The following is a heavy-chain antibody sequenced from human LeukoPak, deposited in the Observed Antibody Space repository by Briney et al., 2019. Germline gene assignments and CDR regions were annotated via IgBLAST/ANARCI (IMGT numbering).Heavy chain of an antibody. CDR1: GYTFTGYY. D-gene: IGHD3-22*01. CDR3: ARPFYDSSAHFDI. V-gene: IGHV1-2*02. J-gene: IGHJ3*02. Sequence: ASVKVSCKASGYTFTGYYMHWVRQAPGQGLEWMGWINPNSGGTNYGQKFQGRVTMTRDTSISTAYMELSRLRSDDTAVYYCARPFYDSSAHFDIWGQGTMVTVSS. CDR2: INPNSGGT.